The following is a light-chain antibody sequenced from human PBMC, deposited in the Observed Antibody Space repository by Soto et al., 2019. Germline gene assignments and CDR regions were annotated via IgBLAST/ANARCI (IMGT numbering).Light chain of an antibody. CDR1: QGISAY. Sequence: IKMTQSPSTLSASVRDRVTVTCRASQGISAYLNWYQQKPGKAPKLLIHAASSLQSGVPSRFSGSGSGTDFTLTISSLQPEDFATYYCQQSYSTLRTFGQGTKVDI. V-gene: IGKV1-39*01. CDR2: AAS. J-gene: IGKJ1*01. CDR3: QQSYSTLRT.